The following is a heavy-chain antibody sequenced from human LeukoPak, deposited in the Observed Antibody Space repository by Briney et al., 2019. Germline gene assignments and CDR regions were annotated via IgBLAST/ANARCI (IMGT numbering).Heavy chain of an antibody. D-gene: IGHD5-12*01. CDR1: GYSISSGHY. CDR2: IYYSEST. Sequence: SETLSLMCTVSGYSISSGHYWSWIRQPPGKGLEWIGYIYYSESTNYNPSLKSRVTISVDTSKNQFSLKLSSVTAAETAVYYCASSTKGGYDSGWFDPWGQGTLVTVSS. J-gene: IGHJ5*02. CDR3: ASSTKGGYDSGWFDP. V-gene: IGHV4-59*11.